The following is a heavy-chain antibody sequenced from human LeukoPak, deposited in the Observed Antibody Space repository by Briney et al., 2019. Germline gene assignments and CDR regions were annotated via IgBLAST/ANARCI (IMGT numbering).Heavy chain of an antibody. Sequence: ASVRVSCTASGYTFTSYGFTWVRQAPGQGLEWMSWISTYNGNTNYAQKLQGRVTMTTDTSTSTAYMELRSLRSDDTAVYYCARSDSSGRYGGYYYYYMDVWGKGTTVTVSS. CDR3: ARSDSSGRYGGYYYYYMDV. J-gene: IGHJ6*03. D-gene: IGHD6-19*01. CDR2: ISTYNGNT. V-gene: IGHV1-18*01. CDR1: GYTFTSYG.